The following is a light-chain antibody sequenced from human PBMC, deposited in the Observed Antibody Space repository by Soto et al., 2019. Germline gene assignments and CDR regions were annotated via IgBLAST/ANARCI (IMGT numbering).Light chain of an antibody. CDR2: DAS. CDR1: QSVSSY. V-gene: IGKV3-11*01. CDR3: QQRSNWPVT. Sequence: EIVLTQSPATLSLSPGERATLSCRASQSVSSYLAWYQQKPGQAPRLLIYDASNRATGIPARFSGSWSGTDFTLTSSSLEPEDFAVYYCQQRSNWPVTFGPGTKVDIK. J-gene: IGKJ3*01.